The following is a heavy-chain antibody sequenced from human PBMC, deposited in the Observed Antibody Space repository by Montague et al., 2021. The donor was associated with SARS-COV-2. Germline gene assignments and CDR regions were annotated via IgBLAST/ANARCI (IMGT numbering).Heavy chain of an antibody. CDR3: VRAFSNSFKWFDP. CDR2: IRADGTIT. J-gene: IGHJ5*02. V-gene: IGHV3-74*01. Sequence: SLRLSCAASGFTFSAYWMHWVRQAPGQGLEWVARIRADGTITNYADSVKGRFTISRDNVQDTVYLHMTTLTAEDTAVYYCVRAFSNSFKWFDPWGQGTLVTVSS. D-gene: IGHD6-13*01. CDR1: GFTFSAYW.